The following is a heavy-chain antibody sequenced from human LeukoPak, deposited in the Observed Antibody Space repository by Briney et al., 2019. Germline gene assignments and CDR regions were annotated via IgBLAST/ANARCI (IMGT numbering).Heavy chain of an antibody. CDR2: INPNSGGT. CDR1: GYTFTGYY. D-gene: IGHD3-10*01. CDR3: ARTYYYGSGSYLPFDY. Sequence: ASVKVSCKASGYTFTGYYMHWVRQAPGQGLEWMGWINPNSGGTNYAQKFQGRVTMTRDTSISTAHMELSRLRSDDTAVYYCARTYYYGSGSYLPFDYWGQGTLVTVSS. V-gene: IGHV1-2*02. J-gene: IGHJ4*02.